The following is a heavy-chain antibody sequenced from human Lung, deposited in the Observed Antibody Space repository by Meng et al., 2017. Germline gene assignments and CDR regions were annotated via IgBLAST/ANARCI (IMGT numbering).Heavy chain of an antibody. J-gene: IGHJ3*02. CDR2: ISSGSRYI. CDR3: ARDHYYDSSGYYQPSDALDI. D-gene: IGHD3-22*01. V-gene: IGHV3-21*01. Sequence: GESLKISCTASGFTFRSYRMNWVRQAPGKGLEWVSSISSGSRYIYYADSLKGRFTISRDDAKNSLYLQMNSLRVEDTAVYYCARDHYYDSSGYYQPSDALDIWGRGTMVTVSS. CDR1: GFTFRSYR.